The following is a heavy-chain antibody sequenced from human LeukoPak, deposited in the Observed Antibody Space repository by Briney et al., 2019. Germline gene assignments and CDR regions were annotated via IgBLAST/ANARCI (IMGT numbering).Heavy chain of an antibody. CDR3: ARDRGSGSYSVHWFDP. D-gene: IGHD3-10*01. J-gene: IGHJ5*02. Sequence: ASVKVSCKASGYTFTSYYMHWVRQAPGQGLEWMGIINPSGGSTSYAQKFQGRVTMTRDTSTSTVYMELSSLRSEDTAVYYCARDRGSGSYSVHWFDPWGQGTLVTVSS. CDR2: INPSGGST. CDR1: GYTFTSYY. V-gene: IGHV1-46*01.